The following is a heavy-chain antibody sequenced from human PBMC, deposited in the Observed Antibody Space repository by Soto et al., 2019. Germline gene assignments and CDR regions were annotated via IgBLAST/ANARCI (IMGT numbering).Heavy chain of an antibody. D-gene: IGHD6-19*01. Sequence: GGSLRLSCAASGFTFSTFAMSWVRQAPGKGPEWVSGISGSGTSTYYADSVKGRFTISRDNSKNTLYLQMNSLRAEDTAVYYCARTEQWLIAYFDYWGQGTLVTVSS. CDR2: ISGSGTST. CDR1: GFTFSTFA. J-gene: IGHJ4*02. V-gene: IGHV3-23*01. CDR3: ARTEQWLIAYFDY.